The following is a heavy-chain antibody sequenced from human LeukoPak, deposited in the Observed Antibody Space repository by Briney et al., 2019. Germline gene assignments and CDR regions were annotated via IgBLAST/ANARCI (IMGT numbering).Heavy chain of an antibody. CDR3: ARDGTAAGLYFDV. CDR2: IRQDGGEK. Sequence: GGSLRLSCAVSGFTFSSYWMNWVRQAPGKGLEWVASIRQDGGEKSYVDSVKGRFTISRDNTKNSLYLQINSLRAEDTAVYYCARDGTAAGLYFDVWGQGSLVTVSS. D-gene: IGHD6-13*01. CDR1: GFTFSSYW. J-gene: IGHJ4*01. V-gene: IGHV3-7*01.